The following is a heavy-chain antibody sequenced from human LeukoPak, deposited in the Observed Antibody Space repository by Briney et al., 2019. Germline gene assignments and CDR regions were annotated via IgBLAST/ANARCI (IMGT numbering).Heavy chain of an antibody. CDR3: ARATIGYCSSTSCYISGSYYYYYMDV. CDR2: IYHSGST. CDR1: GGSISSGGYY. Sequence: SETLSLTCTVSGGSISSGGYYWSWIRQPPGKGLEWIGYIYHSGSTYYNPSLKSRVTISVDRSKNRFSLKLSSVTAADTAVYHCARATIGYCSSTSCYISGSYYYYYMDVWGKGTTVTVSS. D-gene: IGHD2-2*02. V-gene: IGHV4-30-2*01. J-gene: IGHJ6*03.